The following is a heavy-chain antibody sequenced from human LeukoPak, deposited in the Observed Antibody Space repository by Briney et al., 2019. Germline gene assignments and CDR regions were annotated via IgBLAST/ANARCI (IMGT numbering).Heavy chain of an antibody. V-gene: IGHV3-11*01. CDR1: GFIFTHHG. CDR2: ISSSDGTI. Sequence: GGSLRLSCAASGFIFTHHGMLWVSQAPGKGLEWVSYISSSDGTIYYADSVRGRFTISRDNIRNSLFLQMNSLRAEDTSDDYCARRGRYSSSAPFDYWGQGTLVTVSP. J-gene: IGHJ4*02. CDR3: ARRGRYSSSAPFDY. D-gene: IGHD2-2*01.